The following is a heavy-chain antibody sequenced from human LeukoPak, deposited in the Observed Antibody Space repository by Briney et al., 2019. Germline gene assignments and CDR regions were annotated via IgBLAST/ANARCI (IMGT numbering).Heavy chain of an antibody. Sequence: GRSLRLSCAASGFTFSTYAMHWVRQAPGKGLEWVALISYDGSKKYDADSVKGRFTISRDNSKNTLYLQMNSLRAEDTAVYYCASYRYGSSFAFDIWGQGTMVTVSS. D-gene: IGHD6-6*01. CDR1: GFTFSTYA. CDR2: ISYDGSKK. V-gene: IGHV3-30*14. J-gene: IGHJ3*02. CDR3: ASYRYGSSFAFDI.